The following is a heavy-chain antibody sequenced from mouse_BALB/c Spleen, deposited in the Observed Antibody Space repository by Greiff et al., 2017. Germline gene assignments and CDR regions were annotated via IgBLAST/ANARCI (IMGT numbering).Heavy chain of an antibody. V-gene: IGHV2-6-5*01. CDR2: ICGGGST. CDR3: AKNAMDY. Sequence: VQLQQSGPGLVAPSQSLSITCTASGFSFTDYGVSWVRQPPGKGLEWLGVICGGGSTDYTSALKSRLIISKDNSKSQVFLKMNSLHTDDTAMYYGAKNAMDYWGQGTSVTVSS. CDR1: GFSFTDYG. J-gene: IGHJ4*01.